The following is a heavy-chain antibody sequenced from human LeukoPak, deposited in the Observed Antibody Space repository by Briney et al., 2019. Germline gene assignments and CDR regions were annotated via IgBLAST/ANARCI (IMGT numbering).Heavy chain of an antibody. CDR1: GASITSGNSY. CDR2: IYTSGST. Sequence: KSSQTLSLTCTVSGASITSGNSYWSWVRQPAGKGLEWIGRIYTSGSTYYNPSLKSRVSISIDTSKNQFSLRLSSVTAADTAVYFCARDRRTPGTTYHYTDVWGKGTTVTVSS. J-gene: IGHJ6*03. D-gene: IGHD1-1*01. V-gene: IGHV4-61*02. CDR3: ARDRRTPGTTYHYTDV.